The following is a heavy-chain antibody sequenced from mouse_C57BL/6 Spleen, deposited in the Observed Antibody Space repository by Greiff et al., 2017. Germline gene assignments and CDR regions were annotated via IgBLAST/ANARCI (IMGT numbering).Heavy chain of an antibody. V-gene: IGHV14-3*01. Sequence: VPRPPSFSYLFMPGSSVKLSCTASGFNIKNTYMHWVKQRPEQGLEWIGRIDPANGNTKYAPKFQGKATITADTSSNTAYLQLSSLTSEDTAIYYCALIYYDYEFAYWGQGTLVTVSA. J-gene: IGHJ3*01. CDR2: IDPANGNT. CDR1: GFNIKNTY. CDR3: ALIYYDYEFAY. D-gene: IGHD2-4*01.